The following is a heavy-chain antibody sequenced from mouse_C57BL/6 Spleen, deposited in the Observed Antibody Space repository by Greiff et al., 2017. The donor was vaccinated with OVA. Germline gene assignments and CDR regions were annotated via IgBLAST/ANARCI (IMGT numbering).Heavy chain of an antibody. Sequence: QVQLQQPGAELVRPGTSVKLSCKASGYTFTSYWMHWVKQRPGQGLEWIGVIDPPDSYTNYNQTFKGKATLTVDTSSSTAYMQLSSLTSEDSAVYYCARGDSFDYWGQGTTLTVSA. CDR3: ARGDSFDY. CDR1: GYTFTSYW. V-gene: IGHV1-59*01. D-gene: IGHD2-12*01. J-gene: IGHJ2*01. CDR2: IDPPDSYT.